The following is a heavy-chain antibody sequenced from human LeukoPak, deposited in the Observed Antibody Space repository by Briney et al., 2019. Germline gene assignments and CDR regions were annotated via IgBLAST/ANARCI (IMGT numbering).Heavy chain of an antibody. CDR3: ARQGDDY. CDR2: ISYDGSNK. V-gene: IGHV3-30*04. J-gene: IGHJ4*01. CDR1: GFTFSSYA. Sequence: PGGSLRLSCAASGFTFSSYAMHWVRQAPGKGLEWVAVISYDGSNKYYADSVKGRFTISRDNSKNTLYLQMNSLRAEDTAVYYCARQGDDYWGHGTLVTVSS. D-gene: IGHD3-16*01.